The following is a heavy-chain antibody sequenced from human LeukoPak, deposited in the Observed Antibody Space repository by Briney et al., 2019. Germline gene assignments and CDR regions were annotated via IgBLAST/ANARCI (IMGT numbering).Heavy chain of an antibody. CDR2: IYYSGST. Sequence: PSETLSLTCTVSGGSISSYYWSWIRKPPGKGLEWIGYIYYSGSTNYNPSLKSRVTISVDTSKNQFSLKLSSVTAADTAVYYCARGNCSGGSCYSGYWGQGTLVTVSS. D-gene: IGHD2-15*01. V-gene: IGHV4-59*01. CDR3: ARGNCSGGSCYSGY. CDR1: GGSISSYY. J-gene: IGHJ4*02.